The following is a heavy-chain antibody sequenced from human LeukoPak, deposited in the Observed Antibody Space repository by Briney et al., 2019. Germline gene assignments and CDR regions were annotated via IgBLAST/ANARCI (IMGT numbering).Heavy chain of an antibody. D-gene: IGHD1-26*01. Sequence: ASVKVSCKASGYTFTSYGISLVRQAPGQGLEWMGWISAYNGNTNYAQKLQGRVTMTTDTSTSTAYMELRSLRSDDTAVYYCARDFESEEWELLPGDYWGQGTLVTVSS. CDR2: ISAYNGNT. V-gene: IGHV1-18*01. J-gene: IGHJ4*02. CDR3: ARDFESEEWELLPGDY. CDR1: GYTFTSYG.